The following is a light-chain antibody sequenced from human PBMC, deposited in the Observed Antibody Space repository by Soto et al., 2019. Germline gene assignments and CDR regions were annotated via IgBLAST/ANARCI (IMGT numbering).Light chain of an antibody. Sequence: QSALTQPASVSGSPGQSITISCTGSSSDVGRYKFVSWYQQHPDKAPRLIIYEVSNRPSGVSNRFSGSKSGNTASLTISGLQADDEADYYCSSYTPSSRLFGGGTKLTVL. V-gene: IGLV2-14*01. CDR1: SSDVGRYKF. J-gene: IGLJ3*02. CDR3: SSYTPSSRL. CDR2: EVS.